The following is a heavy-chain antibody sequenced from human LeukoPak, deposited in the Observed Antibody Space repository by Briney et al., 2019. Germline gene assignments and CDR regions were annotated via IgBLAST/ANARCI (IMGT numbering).Heavy chain of an antibody. CDR1: GYTFTTYG. V-gene: IGHV1-18*04. CDR3: ARIYSYGNGVYYFDY. CDR2: ISAYNGNT. J-gene: IGHJ4*02. Sequence: APVKVSCKASGYTFTTYGISWVRQAPGQGLEWMGWISAYNGNTNYAQKLQGRVTMTTGTSTSTAYMELRSLRSDDTAVYYCARIYSYGNGVYYFDYWGQGTLVTVSS. D-gene: IGHD5-18*01.